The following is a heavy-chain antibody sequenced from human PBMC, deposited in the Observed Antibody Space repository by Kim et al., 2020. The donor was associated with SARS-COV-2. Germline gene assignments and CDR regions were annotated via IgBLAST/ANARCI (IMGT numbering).Heavy chain of an antibody. D-gene: IGHD3-10*01. Sequence: TYYADSVKGRVTISRHNSKNTLYLQMNRLRAEDTAVYYCARAIWFGDAFDIWGQGTMVTVSS. J-gene: IGHJ3*02. CDR3: ARAIWFGDAFDI. CDR2: T. V-gene: IGHV3-53*04.